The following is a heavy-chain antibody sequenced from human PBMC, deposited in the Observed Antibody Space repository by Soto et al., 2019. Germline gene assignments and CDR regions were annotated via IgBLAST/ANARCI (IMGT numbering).Heavy chain of an antibody. CDR1: GCSIRNYF. CDR2: IHYSGTT. J-gene: IGHJ4*02. Sequence: XETLSLTCTVAGCSIRNYFWTWIRQPPGKGLDWIGYIHYSGTTSFFPSYNPSLRSRVTISEDTSKNQFSLKLLSVTTADTAVYFCAAGEASSRNLAPYYLDFWGQGNLVTVSS. CDR3: AAGEASSRNLAPYYLDF. D-gene: IGHD6-13*01. V-gene: IGHV4-59*01.